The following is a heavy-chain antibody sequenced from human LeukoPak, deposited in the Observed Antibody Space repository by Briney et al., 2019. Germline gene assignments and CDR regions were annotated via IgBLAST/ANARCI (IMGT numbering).Heavy chain of an antibody. Sequence: PGGSLRLSCAASGFTFSSYAMSWVRQAPGKGLEWVSAISGSGGSTYYADSVKGRFTISRDNSKNTLYLQMNSLRAEDTAVYYCAKDLDFWSGSVLSEGFDYWGQGTLVTVSS. V-gene: IGHV3-23*01. CDR1: GFTFSSYA. CDR3: AKDLDFWSGSVLSEGFDY. D-gene: IGHD3-3*01. J-gene: IGHJ4*02. CDR2: ISGSGGST.